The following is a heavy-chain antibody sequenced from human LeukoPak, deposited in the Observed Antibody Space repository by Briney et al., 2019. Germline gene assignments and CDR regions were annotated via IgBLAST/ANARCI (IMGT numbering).Heavy chain of an antibody. V-gene: IGHV3-64D*06. Sequence: PGGSLRLSCSASGFIISDYAMHWVRQAPGKGLEYVSGISANGGSTYHADSVKGRFTISRDTSKNTLYLQMSSLRAEDTAMYYCVKSVAGNLNWFDPWGQGTLVTVSS. CDR1: GFIISDYA. J-gene: IGHJ5*02. CDR2: ISANGGST. CDR3: VKSVAGNLNWFDP. D-gene: IGHD6-19*01.